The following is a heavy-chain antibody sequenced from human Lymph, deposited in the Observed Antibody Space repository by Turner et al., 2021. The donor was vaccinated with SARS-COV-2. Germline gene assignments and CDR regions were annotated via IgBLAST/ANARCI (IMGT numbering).Heavy chain of an antibody. CDR2: INPRGGIT. Sequence: QVQLVQSGAEVKKPGASVKVSCKASGYTFTSYYMHWVRQAPGKGLEWMGIINPRGGITNYAQNFQGRVTMTSDTSTSTVYMELSSLRSEDTAVYYCARAVICGGDCYTFDYWGQGTLGTVSS. CDR3: ARAVICGGDCYTFDY. CDR1: GYTFTSYY. J-gene: IGHJ4*02. D-gene: IGHD2-21*02. V-gene: IGHV1-46*03.